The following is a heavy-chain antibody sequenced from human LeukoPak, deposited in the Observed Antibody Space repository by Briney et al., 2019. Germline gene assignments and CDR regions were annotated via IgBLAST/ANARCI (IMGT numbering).Heavy chain of an antibody. V-gene: IGHV4-34*01. CDR3: ARAGSSSWNMIDAFDI. J-gene: IGHJ3*02. CDR1: GGSFSGYY. CDR2: INHSGST. D-gene: IGHD6-13*01. Sequence: SETLSLTCAVYGGSFSGYYWSWIRQPPGEGLEWIGEINHSGSTNYNPSLKSRVTISVDTSKNQFSLKLSSVTAADTAVYYCARAGSSSWNMIDAFDIWGQGTMVTVSS.